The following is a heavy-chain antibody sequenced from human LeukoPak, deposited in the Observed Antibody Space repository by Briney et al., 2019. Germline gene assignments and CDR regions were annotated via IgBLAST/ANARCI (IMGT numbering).Heavy chain of an antibody. CDR2: IYSGGST. J-gene: IGHJ4*02. CDR1: GFTVSSNY. CDR3: AKVFRGVSHYFDY. Sequence: GGSLRLSCAASGFTVSSNYMSWVRQAPGKGLEWVSVIYSGGSTYYADSVKGRFTISRDNSKNTLYLQMNSLRAEDTAVYYCAKVFRGVSHYFDYWGQGTLVTVSS. D-gene: IGHD3-10*02. V-gene: IGHV3-66*02.